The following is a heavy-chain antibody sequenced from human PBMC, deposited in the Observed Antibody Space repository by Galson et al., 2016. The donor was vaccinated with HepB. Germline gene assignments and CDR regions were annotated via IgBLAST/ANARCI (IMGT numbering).Heavy chain of an antibody. V-gene: IGHV3-11*01. CDR1: GFTFGDYY. D-gene: IGHD1-26*01. CDR2: ISGSYSTL. CDR3: AREVGPPFDH. J-gene: IGHJ4*02. Sequence: SLRLSCAASGFTFGDYYMSWIRQAPGKGLEWLAYISGSYSTLYYADAVKGRFTISRDNARNSLFLEMNSLRVEDTAVYYCAREVGPPFDHWGQGTLVTVSS.